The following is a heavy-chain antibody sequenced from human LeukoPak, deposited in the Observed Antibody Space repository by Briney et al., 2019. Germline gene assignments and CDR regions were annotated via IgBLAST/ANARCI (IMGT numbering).Heavy chain of an antibody. Sequence: SQTLSLTCTVSGGSISSGDYYWGWIRQPPGKGLEWIGYIYYSGSTYYNPSLKSRVTISVDTSENQFSLKLSSVTAADTAVYYCARTRIVVVPAAKNWFDPWGQGTLVTVSS. CDR1: GGSISSGDYY. CDR3: ARTRIVVVPAAKNWFDP. CDR2: IYYSGST. V-gene: IGHV4-30-4*08. J-gene: IGHJ5*02. D-gene: IGHD2-2*01.